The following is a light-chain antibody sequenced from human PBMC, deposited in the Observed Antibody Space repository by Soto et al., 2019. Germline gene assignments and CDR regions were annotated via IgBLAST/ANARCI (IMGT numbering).Light chain of an antibody. V-gene: IGKV1D-16*01. CDR3: QQYTTYPLT. Sequence: DLQLTQSPSSLAASVGDRVTITCRASQGVSTWLAWHQQKPEKAPKSLVYATSKLQSGVPSRFNGTGSGTEFTLTISSLQPEDVATYFCQQYTTYPLTFGGGTKVEIK. CDR2: ATS. CDR1: QGVSTW. J-gene: IGKJ4*01.